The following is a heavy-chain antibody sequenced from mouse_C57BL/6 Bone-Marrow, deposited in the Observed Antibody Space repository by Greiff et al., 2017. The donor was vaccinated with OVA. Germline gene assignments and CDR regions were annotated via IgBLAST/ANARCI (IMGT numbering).Heavy chain of an antibody. V-gene: IGHV5-9*01. J-gene: IGHJ2*01. CDR3: ARQKLLRFLYYFDY. CDR1: GFTFSSYT. CDR2: ISGGGGNT. Sequence: EVHLVESGGGLVKPGGSLKLSCAASGFTFSSYTMSWVRQTPEKRLEWVATISGGGGNTYYPDSVKGRFTISRDNAKNTLYLQMSSLRSEDTALYYCARQKLLRFLYYFDYWGQGTTLTVSS. D-gene: IGHD1-1*01.